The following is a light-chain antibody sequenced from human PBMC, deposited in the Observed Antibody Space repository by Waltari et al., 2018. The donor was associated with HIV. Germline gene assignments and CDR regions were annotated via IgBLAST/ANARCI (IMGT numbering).Light chain of an antibody. Sequence: QSVLTQPPSASGTPGQRVTISCSGSRSNIGSNTVSWYQQPPGTAPKLFIYSNNQRPSGVPDRFSVSKSGTSASLAISGLQSEDEADYYCAAWDDSLNGWVFGGGTKLTVV. CDR1: RSNIGSNT. CDR3: AAWDDSLNGWV. V-gene: IGLV1-44*01. J-gene: IGLJ3*02. CDR2: SNN.